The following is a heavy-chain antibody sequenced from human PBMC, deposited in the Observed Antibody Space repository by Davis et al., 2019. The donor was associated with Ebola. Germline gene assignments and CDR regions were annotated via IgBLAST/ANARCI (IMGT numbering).Heavy chain of an antibody. CDR2: MNPKSGDT. CDR3: ARGHDYYYGIDV. V-gene: IGHV1-8*01. Sequence: ASVKVSCKASGYTFTIYDINWVRQATGQGLEWMGWMNPKSGDTNYAQKFQGRLTMTRDTSISTAYMELSSLRYDDTAVYYCARGHDYYYGIDVWGKGTTVSVSS. CDR1: GYTFTIYD. J-gene: IGHJ6*04.